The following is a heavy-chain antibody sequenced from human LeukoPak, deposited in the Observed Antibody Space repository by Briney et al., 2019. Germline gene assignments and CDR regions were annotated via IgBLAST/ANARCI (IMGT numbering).Heavy chain of an antibody. D-gene: IGHD2-2*01. CDR3: ARSPTSWYFDY. CDR2: IRYHGSDE. CDR1: GFTFSGSG. V-gene: IGHV3-30*02. J-gene: IGHJ4*02. Sequence: GGSLRLSCAASGFTFSGSGMHWVRQAPGKGLEWVAFIRYHGSDEYYADSVKGRFTISRDNSKNTLYLQMNSLRAEDTAVYYCARSPTSWYFDYWGQGTLVTVSS.